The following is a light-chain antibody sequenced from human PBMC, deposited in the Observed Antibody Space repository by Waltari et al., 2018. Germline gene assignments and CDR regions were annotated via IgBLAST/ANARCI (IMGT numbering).Light chain of an antibody. CDR2: NVS. Sequence: VMTQSPLSLSVTLGQPASISCRSSQSLVYSDGNTYLNWFHQRPGQSPRRLIYNVSMRESGVPERFSGSGSVTDFTLNISRVEAEDVGTYYCMQGKRRPGTFGPGTKVEVK. CDR3: MQGKRRPGT. CDR1: QSLVYSDGNTY. J-gene: IGKJ1*01. V-gene: IGKV2-30*01.